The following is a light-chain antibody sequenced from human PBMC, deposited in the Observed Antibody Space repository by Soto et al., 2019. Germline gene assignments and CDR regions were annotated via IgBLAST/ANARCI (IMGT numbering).Light chain of an antibody. CDR1: QRISSY. V-gene: IGKV1-39*01. CDR2: SAS. J-gene: IGKJ3*01. Sequence: DIQMTQSQSSLSASVGERITITCRASQRISSYLNLYQQKPGKTPKLLIYSASSLQSGVPSRFSGSGSGTDFSLFIISLQPEDFVTYYCQQSYSTPFTFGPGT. CDR3: QQSYSTPFT.